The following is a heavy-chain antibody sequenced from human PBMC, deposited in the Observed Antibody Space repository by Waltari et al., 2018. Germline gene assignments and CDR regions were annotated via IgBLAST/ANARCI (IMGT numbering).Heavy chain of an antibody. J-gene: IGHJ4*02. CDR1: GFTFSSYW. V-gene: IGHV3-7*04. D-gene: IGHD6-19*01. Sequence: EVQLVESGGDLVQPGGSLRLSCAASGFTFSSYWMSWVRQAPGKGPVWLANINEVGPQIYYLDSVKGRFTISRDNAKNTLYLQMNSLRAEDTAVYYCARRLSSGCEYWGQGALVTVSS. CDR3: ARRLSSGCEY. CDR2: INEVGPQI.